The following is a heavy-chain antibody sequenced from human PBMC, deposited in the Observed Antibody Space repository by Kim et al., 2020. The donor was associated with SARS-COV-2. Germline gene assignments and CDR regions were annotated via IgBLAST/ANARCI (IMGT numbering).Heavy chain of an antibody. Sequence: GGSLRLSCAGSGFSFSSYEMNWVRQAPGKGLEWVSYISSSGSTIYYGDSVKGRFTISRDNAKNSLYLQMNSLRAEDTAVYYCARELKSLVMRLHYYYGMDVWGQGTTVTVSS. D-gene: IGHD3-9*01. J-gene: IGHJ6*02. CDR3: ARELKSLVMRLHYYYGMDV. CDR2: ISSSGSTI. CDR1: GFSFSSYE. V-gene: IGHV3-48*03.